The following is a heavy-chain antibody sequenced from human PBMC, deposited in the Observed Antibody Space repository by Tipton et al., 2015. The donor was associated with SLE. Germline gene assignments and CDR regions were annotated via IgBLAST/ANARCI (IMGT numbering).Heavy chain of an antibody. D-gene: IGHD2-15*01. CDR1: GGSMSSYF. CDR3: ARGIGSFDI. Sequence: TLSLTCTVSGGSMSSYFWTWIRQPAGKGLEWIGRIYTSGSTSYNPSLKSRVTISVDTSKKQFSLKLSSVTAADTAVYYCARGIGSFDIWGQGTMVTVSS. J-gene: IGHJ3*02. CDR2: IYTSGST. V-gene: IGHV4-4*07.